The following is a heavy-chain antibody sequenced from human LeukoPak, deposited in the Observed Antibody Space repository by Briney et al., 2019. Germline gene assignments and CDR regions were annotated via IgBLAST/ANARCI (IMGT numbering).Heavy chain of an antibody. J-gene: IGHJ4*02. CDR3: AGLRGKITTLDY. V-gene: IGHV3-74*03. CDR2: INSDGSTT. CDR1: EFTFSSYW. Sequence: PGGSLRLSCVASEFTFSSYWMHWGRQAPGEGLVWVSVINSDGSTTLYADSVKGQFTISRDNAKNTLYLQMNSLRAEDTAVYYCAGLRGKITTLDYWGQGTLVTVSS. D-gene: IGHD4-11*01.